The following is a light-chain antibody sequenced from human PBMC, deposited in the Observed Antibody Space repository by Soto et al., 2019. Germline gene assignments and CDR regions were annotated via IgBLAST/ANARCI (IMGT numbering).Light chain of an antibody. CDR2: DAS. Sequence: EIVLTQSPATLSVSPGEGATLSGRASQGIGSTLAWYQQKPGQPPRLLIYDASNRATGIPARFSGSGSGTDFTLTISSLEPEDFAIYYCQQRSNGLTFGGGTKVDIK. CDR3: QQRSNGLT. CDR1: QGIGST. J-gene: IGKJ4*01. V-gene: IGKV3D-11*01.